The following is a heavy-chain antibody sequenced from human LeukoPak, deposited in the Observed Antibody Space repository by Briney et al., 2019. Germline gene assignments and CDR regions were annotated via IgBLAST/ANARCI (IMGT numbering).Heavy chain of an antibody. V-gene: IGHV3-7*03. D-gene: IGHD2-21*02. CDR2: IKEDGSKT. CDR3: ARYVTALDY. CDR1: QFTFSSYW. J-gene: IGHJ4*02. Sequence: GGSLRLSCAASQFTFSSYWMSWVRQAPGKGLEWVANIKEDGSKTYYVDSVKGRFTISRDNAKNSLYLQMNSLRAEDTALYYCARYVTALDYWGQGTLATVSS.